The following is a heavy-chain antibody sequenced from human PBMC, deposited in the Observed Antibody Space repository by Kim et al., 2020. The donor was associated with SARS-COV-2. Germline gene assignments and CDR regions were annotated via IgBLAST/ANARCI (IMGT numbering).Heavy chain of an antibody. J-gene: IGHJ4*02. D-gene: IGHD5-18*01. CDR3: ARGRSTPGSGYSYGYYLDY. V-gene: IGHV4-34*01. CDR2: INHSGST. Sequence: SETLSLTCAVYGGSFSGYYWSWIRQPPGKGLEWIGEINHSGSTNYNPSLKSRVTISVDTSKNQFSLKLSSVTAADTAVYYCARGRSTPGSGYSYGYYLDYWGQGTLVTVSS. CDR1: GGSFSGYY.